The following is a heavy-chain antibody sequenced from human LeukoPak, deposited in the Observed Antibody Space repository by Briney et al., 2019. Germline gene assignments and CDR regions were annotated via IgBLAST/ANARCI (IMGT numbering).Heavy chain of an antibody. J-gene: IGHJ5*02. D-gene: IGHD3-3*01. CDR2: FDPEDGET. V-gene: IGHV1-24*01. Sequence: ASVKVSCKVSGYTLTELSMHWVRQTPGKGLEWMGGFDPEDGETIYAQKFQGRVTMTEDTSTDTAYMELSSLRSEDTAVYYCARGSLPYYDFWSGYYLTNWFDPWGQGTLVTVSS. CDR1: GYTLTELS. CDR3: ARGSLPYYDFWSGYYLTNWFDP.